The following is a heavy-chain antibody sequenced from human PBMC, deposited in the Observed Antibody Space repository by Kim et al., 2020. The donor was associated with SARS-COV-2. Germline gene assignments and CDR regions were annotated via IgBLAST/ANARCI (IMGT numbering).Heavy chain of an antibody. V-gene: IGHV1-2*06. CDR1: GYTFTGYY. Sequence: ASVKVSCKASGYTFTGYYMHWVRQAPGQGLEWMGRINPNSGGTNYAQKFQGRVTMTRDTSISTAYMELSRLRSDDTAVYYCARFFPRVTSFDYWGQGTLVTVSS. CDR3: ARFFPRVTSFDY. D-gene: IGHD2-21*02. J-gene: IGHJ4*02. CDR2: INPNSGGT.